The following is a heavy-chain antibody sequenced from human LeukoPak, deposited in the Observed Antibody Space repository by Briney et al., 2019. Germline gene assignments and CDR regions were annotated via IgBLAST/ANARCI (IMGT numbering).Heavy chain of an antibody. CDR2: ISGSGGST. Sequence: GGSLRLSCAASGFTFSSYAMSWVRQAPGEGLEWVSAISGSGGSTYYADSVKGRFTISRDNSKNTLYLQMNSLRAEDTAVYYCAKAPPPYYYGSGSYYNGPGDYWGQGTLVTVSS. J-gene: IGHJ4*02. D-gene: IGHD3-10*01. CDR1: GFTFSSYA. V-gene: IGHV3-23*01. CDR3: AKAPPPYYYGSGSYYNGPGDY.